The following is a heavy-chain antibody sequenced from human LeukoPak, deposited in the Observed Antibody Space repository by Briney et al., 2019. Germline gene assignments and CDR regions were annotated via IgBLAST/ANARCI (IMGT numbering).Heavy chain of an antibody. CDR1: GFTFSYYW. D-gene: IGHD6-19*01. CDR2: IRYDGSNK. J-gene: IGHJ4*02. CDR3: AKTPVPYSSGWYALDY. V-gene: IGHV3-30*02. Sequence: GGSLRLSCAASGFTFSYYWMSWVRQAPGKGLEWVAFIRYDGSNKYYADSVKGRFTISRDNSKNTLYLQMNSLRAEDTAVYYCAKTPVPYSSGWYALDYWGQGTLVTVSS.